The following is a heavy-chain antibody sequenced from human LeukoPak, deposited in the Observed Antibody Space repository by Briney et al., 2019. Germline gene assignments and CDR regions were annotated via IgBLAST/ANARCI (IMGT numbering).Heavy chain of an antibody. Sequence: SETLSLTCTVSGDSISSGDYYWSWIRQPAGKGLEWIGRISSSGSTNYNPSLKSRVTISVDTSKNQFSLKLSSVTAADTAVYYCARDRGYYYDSSGYSTFDYWGQGTLVTVSS. CDR1: GDSISSGDYY. J-gene: IGHJ4*02. CDR3: ARDRGYYYDSSGYSTFDY. V-gene: IGHV4-61*02. CDR2: ISSSGST. D-gene: IGHD3-22*01.